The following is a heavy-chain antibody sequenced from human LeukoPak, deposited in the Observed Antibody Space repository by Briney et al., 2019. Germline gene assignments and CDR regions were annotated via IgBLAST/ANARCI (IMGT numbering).Heavy chain of an antibody. D-gene: IGHD1-14*01. CDR3: AKTRTSPGNFDY. J-gene: IGHJ4*02. Sequence: ASVKVSCKASGYTFIGYYMHWVRQAPGQGLEWMGWINPNSGGTNFAQKFQGRVTMTRGTSINIVYMELTRLTSDDAAVYYRAKTRTSPGNFDYWGPGTLVTVSS. CDR2: INPNSGGT. V-gene: IGHV1-2*02. CDR1: GYTFIGYY.